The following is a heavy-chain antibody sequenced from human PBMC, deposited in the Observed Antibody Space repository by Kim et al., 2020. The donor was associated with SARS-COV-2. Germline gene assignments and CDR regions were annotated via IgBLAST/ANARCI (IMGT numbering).Heavy chain of an antibody. V-gene: IGHV3-9*01. CDR2: IHSHSSGV. CDR1: GLPFPDHA. D-gene: IGHD4-17*01. Sequence: GGSLRLSCAASGLPFPDHAMHWVRQPPGKGLEWVSGIHSHSSGVDYADSVRGRFXLTRDNAKNSLXXQMNSLRXEXTALYYCIXXVLXXGADVWGRGTTVTVSS. J-gene: IGHJ6*02. CDR3: IXXVLXXGADV.